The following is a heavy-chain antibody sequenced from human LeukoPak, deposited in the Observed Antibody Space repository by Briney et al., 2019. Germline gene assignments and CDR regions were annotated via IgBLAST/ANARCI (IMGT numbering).Heavy chain of an antibody. CDR1: GFTFSSYA. J-gene: IGHJ4*02. V-gene: IGHV3-23*01. CDR2: ISGSGGST. D-gene: IGHD6-13*01. CDR3: AKSRYSSSWYLVDY. Sequence: GGSLRLSCAASGFTFSSYAMNWVRQAPGKGLEWVSAISGSGGSTYYADSVKGRFTISRDNSKNTLYLQMNSLRAEDTAVYYCAKSRYSSSWYLVDYWGQGTLVTVSS.